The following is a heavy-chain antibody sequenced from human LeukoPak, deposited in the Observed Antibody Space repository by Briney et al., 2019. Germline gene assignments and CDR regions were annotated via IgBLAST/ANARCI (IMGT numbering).Heavy chain of an antibody. J-gene: IGHJ3*02. CDR1: GFTFSDYY. Sequence: PGGSLRLSCAASGFTFSDYYMSWIRQAPGKGLEGVSYISSSSSYTNYADSVKGRFTISRDNAKNSLYLQMNSLRAEDTAVYYCASIFTTTTKANAFDIWGQGTMVTVSS. V-gene: IGHV3-11*03. D-gene: IGHD1-1*01. CDR2: ISSSSSYT. CDR3: ASIFTTTTKANAFDI.